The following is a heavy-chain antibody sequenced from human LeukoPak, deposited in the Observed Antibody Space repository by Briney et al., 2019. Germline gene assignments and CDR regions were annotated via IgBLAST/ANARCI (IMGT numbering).Heavy chain of an antibody. D-gene: IGHD3-10*01. V-gene: IGHV3-21*01. CDR2: ISSSGVYI. CDR3: AREFRIYYGSGSYGSRFDP. CDR1: GFTFNDYV. Sequence: PGGSLRLSCAASGFTFNDYVMNWVRQAPGKGLEWVSSISSSGVYIYYADSLKGRFTISRDNAKNSLYLQMNSLRAEDTAIYFCAREFRIYYGSGSYGSRFDPWGQGTLVTASS. J-gene: IGHJ5*02.